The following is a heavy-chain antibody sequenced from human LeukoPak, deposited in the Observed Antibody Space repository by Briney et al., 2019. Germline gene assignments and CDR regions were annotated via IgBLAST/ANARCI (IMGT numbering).Heavy chain of an antibody. CDR2: IYYSGST. J-gene: IGHJ6*02. V-gene: IGHV4-59*01. Sequence: SETLSLTCIDSGGSINSYYWSWIRQPPGKGLEWIGYIYYSGSTNYNPSLKSRVTISVDTSKNQFSLKLSSVTAADTAVYYCAREQRYTYGYVYYYAMDVWGQGTTVTVSS. CDR1: GGSINSYY. D-gene: IGHD5-18*01. CDR3: AREQRYTYGYVYYYAMDV.